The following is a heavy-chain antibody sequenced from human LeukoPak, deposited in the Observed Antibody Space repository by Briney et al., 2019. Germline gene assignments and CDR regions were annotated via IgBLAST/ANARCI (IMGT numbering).Heavy chain of an antibody. CDR3: ARLAVAGTPDDY. CDR2: INHSGST. CDR1: GGSFNGYF. V-gene: IGHV4-34*01. Sequence: SETLSLTCAMFGGSFNGYFWSWIRQPPGKGLEWIGEINHSGSTNYNPSLKSRVTISIDTSKNQFSLKLSSVTAADTAVYYCARLAVAGTPDDYWGQGTLVTVSS. D-gene: IGHD6-19*01. J-gene: IGHJ4*02.